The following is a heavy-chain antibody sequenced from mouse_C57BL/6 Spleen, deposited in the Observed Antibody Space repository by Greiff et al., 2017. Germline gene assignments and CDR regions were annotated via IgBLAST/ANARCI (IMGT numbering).Heavy chain of an antibody. Sequence: DVKLVESGGGLVKPGGSLKLSCAASGFTFSDYGMHWVRQAPEKGLEWVAYISSGSSTIYYADTVKGRFTISRDNAKNTLFLQMTSLRSEDTAMYYCARSGPFAYWGQGTLVTVSA. J-gene: IGHJ3*01. CDR1: GFTFSDYG. CDR2: ISSGSSTI. V-gene: IGHV5-17*01. CDR3: ARSGPFAY.